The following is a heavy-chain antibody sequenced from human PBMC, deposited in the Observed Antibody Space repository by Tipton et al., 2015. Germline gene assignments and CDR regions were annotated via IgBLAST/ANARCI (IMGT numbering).Heavy chain of an antibody. CDR1: AYSISSDYY. D-gene: IGHD5-24*01. CDR3: ARDLEHGMDV. Sequence: LRLSCAVSAYSISSDYYWGWIRHPPGKGLEWIGSISHSGNTYYNPSLKSRVTMSRDTSKNQFSLKLTSVTAADTAVYYCARDLEHGMDVWGQGTTVTVSS. CDR2: ISHSGNT. V-gene: IGHV4-38-2*02. J-gene: IGHJ6*02.